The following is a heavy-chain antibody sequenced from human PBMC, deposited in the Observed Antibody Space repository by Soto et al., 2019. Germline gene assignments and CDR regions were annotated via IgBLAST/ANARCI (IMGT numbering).Heavy chain of an antibody. J-gene: IGHJ6*03. Sequence: PGGSLRLSCAASGFTFSNAWMNWVRQAPGKGLEWVGRIKSKTDGGTTDYAAPVKGRFTISRDDSKNTLYLQMNSLKTEDTAVYYCTTGSVLRFLEWSGHYYYYYYLDVWGKGTTVTVSS. CDR1: GFTFSNAW. V-gene: IGHV3-15*07. CDR2: IKSKTDGGTT. D-gene: IGHD3-3*01. CDR3: TTGSVLRFLEWSGHYYYYYYLDV.